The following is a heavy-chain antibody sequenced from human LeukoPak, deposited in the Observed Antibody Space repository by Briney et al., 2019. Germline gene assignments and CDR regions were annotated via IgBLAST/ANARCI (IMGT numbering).Heavy chain of an antibody. Sequence: GGSLRLSCAASGFTFSSYGMHWVRQAPGKGLEWVAVISYDGSNKYYADSVKGRFTISRDNSKNTLYLQMNSLRAEDTAVYYCANVYGDSPGAFDIWGQGTMVTVSS. J-gene: IGHJ3*02. CDR1: GFTFSSYG. D-gene: IGHD4-17*01. CDR2: ISYDGSNK. CDR3: ANVYGDSPGAFDI. V-gene: IGHV3-30*18.